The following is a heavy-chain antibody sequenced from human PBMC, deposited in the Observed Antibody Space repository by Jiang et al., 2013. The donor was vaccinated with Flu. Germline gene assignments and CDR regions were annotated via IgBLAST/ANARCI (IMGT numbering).Heavy chain of an antibody. CDR3: ARLLRRKGYCSGGSCQPVYYYYYGMDV. CDR2: INHSGST. D-gene: IGHD2-15*01. J-gene: IGHJ6*02. Sequence: LLKPSETLSLTCAVYGGSFSGYYWSWIRQPPGKGLEWIGEINHSGSTNYNPSLKSRVTISVDTSKNQFSLKLSSVTAADTAVYYCARLLRRKGYCSGGSCQPVYYYYYGMDVWGQGTTVTVSS. CDR1: GGSFSGYY. V-gene: IGHV4-34*01.